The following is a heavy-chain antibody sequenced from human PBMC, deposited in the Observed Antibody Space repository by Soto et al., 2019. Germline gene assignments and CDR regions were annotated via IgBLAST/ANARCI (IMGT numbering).Heavy chain of an antibody. CDR2: INAGNGNT. CDR1: GYTFTSYA. J-gene: IGHJ6*02. V-gene: IGHV1-3*01. CDR3: ARDLVGAPYYYYGMDV. D-gene: IGHD1-26*01. Sequence: ASVKVSCKASGYTFTSYAMHWVRQAPGQRLEWMGWINAGNGNTKYSQKFQGRVTITRDTSASTAYMELSSLRSEDTAVYYCARDLVGAPYYYYGMDVWGQGTTVTVSS.